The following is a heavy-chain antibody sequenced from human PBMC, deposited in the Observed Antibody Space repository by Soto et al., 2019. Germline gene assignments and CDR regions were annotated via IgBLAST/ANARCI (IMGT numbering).Heavy chain of an antibody. J-gene: IGHJ5*02. Sequence: GGSLRLSCAASEFTFSTYAMSWVRQAPGKGLEWVSAISGSGGSTYYADSVKGRFTISRDNSKNTLYLQMNSLRAEDTAVYYCAKAWSGGDLRNWFDPWGQGTLVTVSS. CDR2: ISGSGGST. V-gene: IGHV3-23*01. CDR1: EFTFSTYA. CDR3: AKAWSGGDLRNWFDP. D-gene: IGHD2-21*02.